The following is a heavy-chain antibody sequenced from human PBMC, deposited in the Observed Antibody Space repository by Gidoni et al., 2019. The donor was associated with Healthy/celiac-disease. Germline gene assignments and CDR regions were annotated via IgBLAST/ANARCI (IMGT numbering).Heavy chain of an antibody. CDR1: GGSISSGSYY. V-gene: IGHV4-61*02. J-gene: IGHJ5*02. D-gene: IGHD6-6*01. CDR3: ARGGIAARLRYNWFDP. Sequence: QVQLQESGPGLVKPSQTLSLPCTVPGGSISSGSYYWSWIRQPAGKGLEWIGRIYTSGSTNYNPSLKSRVTISVDTSKNQFSLKLSSVTAADTAVYYCARGGIAARLRYNWFDPWGQGTLVTVSS. CDR2: IYTSGST.